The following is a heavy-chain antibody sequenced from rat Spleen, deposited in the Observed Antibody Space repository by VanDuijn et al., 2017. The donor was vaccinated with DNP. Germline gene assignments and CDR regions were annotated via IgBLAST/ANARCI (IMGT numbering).Heavy chain of an antibody. Sequence: EVQLVESGGGLVQPGRSLKLSCAASGFTFSNYGMAWVRQAPKKGLEWVATISTSGDTSYYRDSVKGRFTISRDNAKSTLYLQMNSLRSEDTATYYCARHVDFWGQGVMVTVSS. CDR1: GFTFSNYG. CDR2: ISTSGDTS. J-gene: IGHJ2*01. V-gene: IGHV5S13*01. CDR3: ARHVDF.